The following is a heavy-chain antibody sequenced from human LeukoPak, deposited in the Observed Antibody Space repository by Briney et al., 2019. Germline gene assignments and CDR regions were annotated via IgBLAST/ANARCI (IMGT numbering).Heavy chain of an antibody. Sequence: GGSLRLSCAASGFTFSSYVMHWVRQAPGKGLDWVAIISYDGSNEYYADSVKGRFTISRDNSKNTLYLQMNSLRAADTAVYYCASRGGIYSSSWYYFDYWGQGTLVTVSS. D-gene: IGHD6-13*01. CDR2: ISYDGSNE. J-gene: IGHJ4*02. V-gene: IGHV3-30*04. CDR1: GFTFSSYV. CDR3: ASRGGIYSSSWYYFDY.